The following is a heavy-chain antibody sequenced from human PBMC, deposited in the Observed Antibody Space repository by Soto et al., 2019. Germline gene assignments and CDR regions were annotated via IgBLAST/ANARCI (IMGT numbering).Heavy chain of an antibody. CDR3: ARLSKEYSSSWNYYYYMDV. J-gene: IGHJ6*03. Sequence: TSETLSLTCTVSGGSLSSYYWSWIRQPPGKGLEWIGDIYYSGSTNYNPSLKSPVTISVDTSKNQFSLKLSSVTAADTAVYYCARLSKEYSSSWNYYYYMDVWGKGTTVTVSS. D-gene: IGHD6-13*01. CDR1: GGSLSSYY. CDR2: IYYSGST. V-gene: IGHV4-59*08.